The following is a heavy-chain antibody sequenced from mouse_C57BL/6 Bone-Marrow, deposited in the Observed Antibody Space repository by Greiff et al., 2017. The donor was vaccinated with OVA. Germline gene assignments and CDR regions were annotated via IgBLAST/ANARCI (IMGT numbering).Heavy chain of an antibody. J-gene: IGHJ4*01. Sequence: QVQLQQSGAELARPGASVKLSCKASGYTFTSYGISWVMQRTGQGLEWIGEIYPRSGNTYYNEKFKGKATLTADNSSSTAYMELSSLTSEDSAVYFCARGGYYYGSSLYAMDYWGQGTSVTVSS. D-gene: IGHD1-1*01. CDR2: IYPRSGNT. CDR1: GYTFTSYG. CDR3: ARGGYYYGSSLYAMDY. V-gene: IGHV1-81*01.